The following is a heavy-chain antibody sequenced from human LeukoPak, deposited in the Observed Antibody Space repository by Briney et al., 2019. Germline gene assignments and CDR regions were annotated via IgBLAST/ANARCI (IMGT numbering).Heavy chain of an antibody. CDR2: ISGGGGTT. CDR1: GFIFSTYA. Sequence: GGSLRLSCAASGFIFSTYAMTWVRQAPGKGLEWVSGISGGGGTTYYTDSVKGRFTISRDNSKRMLYLQMNSLRAEDTATYYCAARPTSEAVAPSDFWGRGTLVTVSP. D-gene: IGHD6-19*01. V-gene: IGHV3-23*01. CDR3: AARPTSEAVAPSDF. J-gene: IGHJ4*02.